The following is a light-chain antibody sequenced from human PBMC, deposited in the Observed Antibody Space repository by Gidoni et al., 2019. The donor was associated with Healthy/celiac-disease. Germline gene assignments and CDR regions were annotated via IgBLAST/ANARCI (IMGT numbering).Light chain of an antibody. CDR3: QQRDT. CDR1: QSVSSY. Sequence: EIVLTQSPATLSLPPGERATLSCRASQSVSSYLAWYQQKPGQAPRLLIYDASNRATGIPARFSGSGSGTDFTLTSSSLEPEDFAVYYCQQRDTFGQXTKLEIK. V-gene: IGKV3-11*01. CDR2: DAS. J-gene: IGKJ2*01.